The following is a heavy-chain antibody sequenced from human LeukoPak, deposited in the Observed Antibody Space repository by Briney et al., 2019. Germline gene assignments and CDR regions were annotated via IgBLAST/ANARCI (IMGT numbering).Heavy chain of an antibody. J-gene: IGHJ4*02. CDR2: IHNDGST. D-gene: IGHD1-1*01. V-gene: IGHV3-66*01. CDR3: ARGFLQLAPYYFDY. Sequence: GGSLRLSCAASGFDVSINYMNWIRQSPEKGLEWVSIIHNDGSTYYADSVKGRFTVSRDNSKNTVSLQMDSLRVDDTGIYYCARGFLQLAPYYFDYWGQGALVTVSS. CDR1: GFDVSINY.